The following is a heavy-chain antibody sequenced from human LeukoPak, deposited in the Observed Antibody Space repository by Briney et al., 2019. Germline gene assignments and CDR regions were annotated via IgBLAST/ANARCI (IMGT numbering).Heavy chain of an antibody. Sequence: PSETLSLTSTVSGGSISSGSYYWTWIRQPAGKGLEWIGRVYTGGGTNYNPSLKSRVTISVDTSKNQFSLKLSSVTAADTAVYYCATDRNGHSYGVENGYWGKGTLVTVSS. CDR3: ATDRNGHSYGVENGY. CDR2: VYTGGGT. J-gene: IGHJ4*01. CDR1: GGSISSGSYY. D-gene: IGHD5-18*01. V-gene: IGHV4-61*02.